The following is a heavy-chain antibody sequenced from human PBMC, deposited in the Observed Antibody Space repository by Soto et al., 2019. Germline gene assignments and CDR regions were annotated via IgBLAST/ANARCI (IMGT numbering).Heavy chain of an antibody. CDR3: ARSPQPYYYDSSGSIDY. J-gene: IGHJ4*02. Sequence: GASVKVSCKASGYTFTGYYMHWVRQAPGQGLEWMGWINPNSGGTNYAQKFQGWVTMTRDTSISTAYMELSRLRSEDTAMYYCARSPQPYYYDSSGSIDYWGQGTLVT. D-gene: IGHD3-22*01. V-gene: IGHV1-2*04. CDR2: INPNSGGT. CDR1: GYTFTGYY.